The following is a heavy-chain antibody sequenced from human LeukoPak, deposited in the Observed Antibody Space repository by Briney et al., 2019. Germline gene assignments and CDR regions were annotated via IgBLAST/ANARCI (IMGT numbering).Heavy chain of an antibody. V-gene: IGHV4-4*07. CDR2: LYNNGST. CDR1: DASVSGYY. J-gene: IGHJ4*02. Sequence: AETLSLTCTVSDASVSGYYWSWIRLPAGKGLEWIGRLYNNGSTNCNPSLKSRVTMSVDTTKNQLSLRLKSVTAADTGVYYCTRDIGSGDYVFFDSWGQGTRVIVSS. D-gene: IGHD4-17*01. CDR3: TRDIGSGDYVFFDS.